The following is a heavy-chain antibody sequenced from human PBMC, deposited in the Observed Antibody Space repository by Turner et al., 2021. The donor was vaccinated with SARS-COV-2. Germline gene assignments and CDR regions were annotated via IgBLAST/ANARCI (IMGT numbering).Heavy chain of an antibody. D-gene: IGHD1-7*01. V-gene: IGHV4-39*01. Sequence: LQLQESGSGLVKPSETLSLTCPVPNGPISSSSYYWGWIRQPPGKGLEWIGSVAYSGPTYYKPYLKSRVTISVNTCKHRFALKLSSVTAADTAVDYCARRVRTGNTGYYFDYWGQGTLVTVSS. CDR3: ARRVRTGNTGYYFDY. CDR1: NGPISSSSYY. CDR2: VAYSGPT. J-gene: IGHJ4*02.